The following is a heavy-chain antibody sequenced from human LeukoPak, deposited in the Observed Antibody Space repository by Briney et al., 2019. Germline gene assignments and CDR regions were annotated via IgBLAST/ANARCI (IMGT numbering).Heavy chain of an antibody. Sequence: GGSLRLSCTVSGFAFSGYAMSWVRQAPGKGPEWVSSTGARGDVTYSADSVKGRFTISRDNSKRTLFLQMNSLRAEDTAVYYCAKVHYTASFPGSFPGRNYFDSWGQGSLVTVSS. D-gene: IGHD1-26*01. CDR3: AKVHYTASFPGSFPGRNYFDS. V-gene: IGHV3-23*01. CDR2: TGARGDVT. J-gene: IGHJ4*02. CDR1: GFAFSGYA.